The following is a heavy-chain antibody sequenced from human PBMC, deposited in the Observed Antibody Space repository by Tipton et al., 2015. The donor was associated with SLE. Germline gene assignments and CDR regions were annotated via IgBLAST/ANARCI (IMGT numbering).Heavy chain of an antibody. Sequence: TLSLTCTVSGHSISNGDYYWSWIRQLPGKGLEWIGYIYLSGLTSYNPSLNNRVSISVDMSKNHFSLLLSSVTAADTAVYYCARRQLIAGYFEYWGQGTLVTVSS. D-gene: IGHD5-18*01. CDR2: IYLSGLT. CDR1: GHSISNGDYY. CDR3: ARRQLIAGYFEY. V-gene: IGHV4-30-4*08. J-gene: IGHJ4*02.